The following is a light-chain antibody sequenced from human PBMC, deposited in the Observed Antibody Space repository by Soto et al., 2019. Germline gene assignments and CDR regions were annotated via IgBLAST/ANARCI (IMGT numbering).Light chain of an antibody. CDR1: QSFSNG. CDR3: QQYNSYSWT. V-gene: IGKV1-5*03. CDR2: KTS. Sequence: DIQMTQSPSTLSASPGDTVTITCRASQSFSNGLSCYKQKQGKAPKFLLYKTSTLASGVPSRFSGSGSGTEFTLTISRLEPDDFATYYCQQYNSYSWTFGQGTKVEIK. J-gene: IGKJ1*01.